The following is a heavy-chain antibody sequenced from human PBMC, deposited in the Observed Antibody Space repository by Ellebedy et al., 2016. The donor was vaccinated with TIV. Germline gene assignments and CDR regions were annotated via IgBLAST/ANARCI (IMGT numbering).Heavy chain of an antibody. D-gene: IGHD1-26*01. J-gene: IGHJ4*02. CDR3: ARDLGGATHYGLKDY. V-gene: IGHV1-69*13. Sequence: SVKVSCXASGGTFSSYAISWVRQAPGQGLEWMGGIIPIFGTANYAQKFQGRVTITADESTSTAYMELSSLRSEDTAVYYCARDLGGATHYGLKDYWGQGTLVTVSS. CDR2: IIPIFGTA. CDR1: GGTFSSYA.